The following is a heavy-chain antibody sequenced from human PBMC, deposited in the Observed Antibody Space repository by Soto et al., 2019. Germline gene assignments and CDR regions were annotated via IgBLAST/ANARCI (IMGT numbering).Heavy chain of an antibody. D-gene: IGHD3-3*01. V-gene: IGHV3-30-3*01. CDR1: GFTFSSYA. CDR3: ARDLDECYGMDV. J-gene: IGHJ6*02. CDR2: ISYDGSNK. Sequence: ESGGGVVQPGRSLRLSCAASGFTFSSYAMHWVRQAPGKGLEWVAVISYDGSNKYYADSVKGRFTIYRDNSKNTLYLQMNSLRAEDTAVYYCARDLDECYGMDVWGQGTTVTVSS.